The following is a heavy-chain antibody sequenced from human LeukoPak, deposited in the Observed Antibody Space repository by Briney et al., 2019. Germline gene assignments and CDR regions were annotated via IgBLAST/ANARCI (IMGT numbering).Heavy chain of an antibody. D-gene: IGHD3-10*01. CDR1: GFTFSSYA. CDR3: ARAPHYYGSPFDY. Sequence: PGRSLRLSCAASGFTFSSYAMHWVRQAPGKGLEWVAVISYDGSNKYYADSAKGRFTISRDNSKNTLYLQMNSLRAEDTAVYYCARAPHYYGSPFDYWGQGTLVTVSS. CDR2: ISYDGSNK. V-gene: IGHV3-30-3*01. J-gene: IGHJ4*02.